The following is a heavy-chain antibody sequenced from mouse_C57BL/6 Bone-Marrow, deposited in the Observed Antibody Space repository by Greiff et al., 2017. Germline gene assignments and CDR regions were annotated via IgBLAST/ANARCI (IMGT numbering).Heavy chain of an antibody. Sequence: EVQGVESGGDLVKPGGSLKLSCAASGFTFSSYGMSWVRQTPDKRLEWVATISSGGSYTFYPDSVKGRFTISRDNAKNTLYLQRSRLKSEDTAMYYCARWGCFDAIDYWGQGTSVTVSS. CDR3: ARWGCFDAIDY. V-gene: IGHV5-6*01. CDR2: ISSGGSYT. CDR1: GFTFSSYG. J-gene: IGHJ4*01.